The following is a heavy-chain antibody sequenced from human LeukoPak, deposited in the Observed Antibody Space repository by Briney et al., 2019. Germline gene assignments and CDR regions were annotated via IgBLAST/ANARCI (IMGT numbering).Heavy chain of an antibody. D-gene: IGHD3-10*01. CDR2: IYSGGST. J-gene: IGHJ4*02. CDR3: ARLTYYYGSGSYYVDY. Sequence: HPGGSLRLSCAASGFTVSSNYMSWVRQAPGKGLEWVSVIYSGGSTYYADSVKGRFTISRDNSKNTLYLQMNSLRAEDTAVYYCARLTYYYGSGSYYVDYWGQGTLVTVSS. V-gene: IGHV3-66*01. CDR1: GFTVSSNY.